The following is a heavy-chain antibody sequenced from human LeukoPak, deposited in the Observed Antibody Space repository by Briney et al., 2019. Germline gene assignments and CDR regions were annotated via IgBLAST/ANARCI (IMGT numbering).Heavy chain of an antibody. V-gene: IGHV3-30*03. CDR3: ARWELTGSWFFDY. J-gene: IGHJ4*02. CDR1: GFTFSSYG. D-gene: IGHD6-13*01. CDR2: ISYDGSNK. Sequence: GGSLRLSCAASGFTFSSYGMHWVRQAPGKGLEWVAVISYDGSNKYYADSVKGRFTISRDNSKNTLHLQMNSLRAEDTAVYYCARWELTGSWFFDYWGQGTLVTVSS.